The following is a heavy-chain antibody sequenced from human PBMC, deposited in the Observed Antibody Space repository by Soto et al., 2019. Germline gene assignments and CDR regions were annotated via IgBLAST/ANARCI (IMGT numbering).Heavy chain of an antibody. J-gene: IGHJ6*02. V-gene: IGHV3-15*01. CDR1: GFTLSNAW. Sequence: PGGSLRLSCAASGFTLSNAWMSWVRQAPGKGLEWVGRIKSKTDGGTTDYAAPVKGRFTISRDDSKNTLYLQMNSLKTEDTAVYYCTTDLGSSGWLYYYYYGMDVWGQGTTVTVSS. CDR2: IKSKTDGGTT. D-gene: IGHD6-19*01. CDR3: TTDLGSSGWLYYYYYGMDV.